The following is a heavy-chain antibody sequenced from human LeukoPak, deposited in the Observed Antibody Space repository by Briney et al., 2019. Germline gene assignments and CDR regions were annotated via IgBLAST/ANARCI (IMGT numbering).Heavy chain of an antibody. CDR2: IYPGDSDT. Sequence: GESLKISCKGSGYSFTSYWIGWVRQMPGKGLEWMGIIYPGDSDTRYSPSFQGQVTISADKSISTAYLQWSSLKASDTAMYYCARTLGHDYGEQLIEFDYWGQGTLVTVSS. J-gene: IGHJ4*02. D-gene: IGHD4-17*01. V-gene: IGHV5-51*01. CDR1: GYSFTSYW. CDR3: ARTLGHDYGEQLIEFDY.